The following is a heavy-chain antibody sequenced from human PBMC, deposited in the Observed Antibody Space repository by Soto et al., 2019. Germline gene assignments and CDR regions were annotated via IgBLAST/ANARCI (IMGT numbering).Heavy chain of an antibody. CDR1: GFTFSSYA. CDR3: AKDRPNIVATIRDAFDI. CDR2: ISGSGGST. Sequence: EVQLLESGGGLVQPGGSLRLSCAASGFTFSSYAMSWVRQAPGKGLEWVSAISGSGGSTYYADSVKGRFTISRDNCKNTLYLQMNSLRAEDTAVYYCAKDRPNIVATIRDAFDIWGQGTMVTVSS. V-gene: IGHV3-23*01. D-gene: IGHD5-12*01. J-gene: IGHJ3*02.